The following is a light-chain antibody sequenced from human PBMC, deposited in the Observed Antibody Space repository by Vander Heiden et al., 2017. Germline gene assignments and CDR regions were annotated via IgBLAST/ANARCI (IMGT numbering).Light chain of an antibody. CDR2: AAS. Sequence: ETVLTHSPCTLSLSPGARATLSCRATQNVSSSYLAWYQQKPGEAPRLLIYAASSRATGIPDRFSGSGSGTDFTLTISRLEPEDFAVYYCQQYGDSPPYTFGQGTKLEIK. V-gene: IGKV3-20*01. CDR3: QQYGDSPPYT. CDR1: QNVSSSY. J-gene: IGKJ2*01.